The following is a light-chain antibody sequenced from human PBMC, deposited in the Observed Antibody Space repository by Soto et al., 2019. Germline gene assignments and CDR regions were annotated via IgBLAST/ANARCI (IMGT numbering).Light chain of an antibody. CDR2: DAS. CDR3: QQSYSSPYT. J-gene: IGKJ3*01. Sequence: DIQMTQSPSSLSASVGDRVTITCQASQDISNYLNWYQQKLGKAPKLLIYDASNLETGVPSRFSGSGSGTDFTLTISSLQPEDFATYICQQSYSSPYTFGPGTKVDIK. V-gene: IGKV1-33*01. CDR1: QDISNY.